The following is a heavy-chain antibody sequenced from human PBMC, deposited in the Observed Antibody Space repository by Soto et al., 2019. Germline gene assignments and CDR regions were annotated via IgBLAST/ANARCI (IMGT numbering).Heavy chain of an antibody. CDR3: ARDDSDGAYATYYYYYYGMDV. V-gene: IGHV3-33*01. D-gene: IGHD4-17*01. CDR2: IWYDGSNK. CDR1: GFTFSSYG. J-gene: IGHJ6*02. Sequence: GGSLRLSCAASGFTFSSYGMHWVRQAPGKGLEWVAVIWYDGSNKYYADSVKGRFTISRDNSKNTLYLQMNSLRAEDTAVYYCARDDSDGAYATYYYYYYGMDVWGQGTTGTVS.